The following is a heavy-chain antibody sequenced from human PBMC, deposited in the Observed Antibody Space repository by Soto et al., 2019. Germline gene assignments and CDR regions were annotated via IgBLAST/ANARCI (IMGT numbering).Heavy chain of an antibody. CDR3: ARGPSGDKVDS. CDR2: IYDGGRT. V-gene: IGHV4-30-4*01. J-gene: IGHJ4*02. CDR1: GGSISTVDYW. D-gene: IGHD7-27*01. Sequence: QVQLQESGPGLVKPSQTLSLTCTVSGGSISTVDYWWSWIRQSPDMGLEWIGHIYDGGRTYNNPSIGSRVTMSVDTSTSQPSLTLSSVSAADTAVYYCARGPSGDKVDSWGQGTLVTVSS.